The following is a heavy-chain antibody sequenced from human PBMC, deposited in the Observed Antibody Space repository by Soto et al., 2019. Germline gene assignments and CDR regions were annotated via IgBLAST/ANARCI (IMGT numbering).Heavy chain of an antibody. Sequence: QITLKESGPTLVKPTQTLTLTCTFSGFSLSTSGVGVGWIRQPPGKALEWLALIYWDDDKRYSPSLKSRLTITKDTYKNQVVLTMTNMDPVDTATYYCAHRYSSDVYFDYWGQGTLVTVSS. CDR1: GFSLSTSGVG. D-gene: IGHD6-19*01. J-gene: IGHJ4*02. V-gene: IGHV2-5*02. CDR3: AHRYSSDVYFDY. CDR2: IYWDDDK.